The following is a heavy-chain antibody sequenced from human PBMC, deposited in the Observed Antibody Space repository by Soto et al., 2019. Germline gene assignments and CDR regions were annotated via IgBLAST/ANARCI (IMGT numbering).Heavy chain of an antibody. D-gene: IGHD2-21*01. J-gene: IGHJ4*02. CDR1: GESISISSYY. CDR3: ARQRTTVVIKAYFDQ. Sequence: SETLSLTCIVSGESISISSYYWGWIRQPPGKGLEWIGSIYYSGRTYYNPSFKSRVTISIDTSKNQFSLKLSSVTATDTAVYYCARQRTTVVIKAYFDQLGQGPLVTV. V-gene: IGHV4-39*01. CDR2: IYYSGRT.